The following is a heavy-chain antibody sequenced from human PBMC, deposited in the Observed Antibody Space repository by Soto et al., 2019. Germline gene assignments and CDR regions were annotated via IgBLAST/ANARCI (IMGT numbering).Heavy chain of an antibody. V-gene: IGHV5-51*01. J-gene: IGHJ4*02. D-gene: IGHD3-22*01. CDR2: IYPGDSDT. CDR1: GYSFTNYW. CDR3: ATRGYHSSGYFDY. Sequence: PGESLKISCKASGYSFTNYWIGWVRQMPGKGLERMGIIYPGDSDTRYSPSFQGQVTISVDKSISTAYLQWSSLKASDTAMYYCATRGYHSSGYFDYWGQGTPVTVSS.